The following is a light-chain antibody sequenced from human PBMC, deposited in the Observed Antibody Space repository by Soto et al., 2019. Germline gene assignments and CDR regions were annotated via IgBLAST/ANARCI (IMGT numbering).Light chain of an antibody. CDR2: GAS. CDR1: QSVSSD. J-gene: IGKJ1*01. V-gene: IGKV3-15*01. CDR3: QQYNTWHPKMA. Sequence: VVTQSPATLSVFPGETATLSCRASQSVSSDLAWYQQRPGQAPRLLIYGASTRATGIPARFRGSGSGTXXXXXXXXXQSEDFATYYCQQYNTWHPKMAFGRGTKVEIK.